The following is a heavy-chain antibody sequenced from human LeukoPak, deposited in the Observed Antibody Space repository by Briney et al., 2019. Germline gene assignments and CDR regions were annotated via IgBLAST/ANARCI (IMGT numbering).Heavy chain of an antibody. CDR3: VRGGYDSSGYDY. CDR2: IYYSGST. D-gene: IGHD3-22*01. CDR1: GGSISSYY. V-gene: IGHV4-59*01. J-gene: IGHJ4*02. Sequence: SETLSLTCTVSGGSISSYYWSWIRQPPGKGLEWIGYIYYSGSTNYNPSLKSRVTISVDTSKNQFSLKLSSVTAADTAVYYCVRGGYDSSGYDYWGQGTLVTVSS.